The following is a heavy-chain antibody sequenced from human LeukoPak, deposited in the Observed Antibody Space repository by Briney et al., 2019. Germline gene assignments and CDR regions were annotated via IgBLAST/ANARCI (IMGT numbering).Heavy chain of an antibody. V-gene: IGHV3-21*01. J-gene: IGHJ4*02. CDR1: GITLSNYG. D-gene: IGHD6-19*01. Sequence: GGSLRLSCAASGITLSNYGMSWVRQAPGKGLEWVSSISSSSSYIYYADSVKGRFTISRDNAKNSLYLQMNSLRAEDTAVYYCARGGAVAGSKLKYWGQGTLVTVSS. CDR3: ARGGAVAGSKLKY. CDR2: ISSSSSYI.